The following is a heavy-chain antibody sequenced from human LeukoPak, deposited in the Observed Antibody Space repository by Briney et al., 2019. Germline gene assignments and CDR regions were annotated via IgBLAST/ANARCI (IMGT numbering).Heavy chain of an antibody. CDR3: ARGVIQLSTDAFDI. J-gene: IGHJ3*02. V-gene: IGHV4-59*01. D-gene: IGHD5-18*01. CDR2: IYYSGST. CDR1: GGSISGYY. Sequence: SETLSLTCTVSGGSISGYYWSWIRQPPGKGRGWIGYIYYSGSTNYNPSLKSRVTISVDTSKNQFSLKLSSVTAADTAVYYCARGVIQLSTDAFDIWGQGTMVTVSS.